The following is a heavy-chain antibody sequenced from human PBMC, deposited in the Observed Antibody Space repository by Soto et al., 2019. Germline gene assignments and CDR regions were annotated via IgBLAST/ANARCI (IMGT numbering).Heavy chain of an antibody. Sequence: QVQLVQSGAEVKKPGSSVKVSCKASGGTFSSYAISWVRQAPGQGLEWMGGIIPIFGTANYAQKFQGRVTITADESTGTAYMELSRLRSHETAVYYCARDSPYCTSPLLITKDYHYYRMAVWGQGTTVTVSS. CDR2: IIPIFGTA. V-gene: IGHV1-69*01. CDR1: GGTFSSYA. J-gene: IGHJ6*02. D-gene: IGHD2-15*01. CDR3: ARDSPYCTSPLLITKDYHYYRMAV.